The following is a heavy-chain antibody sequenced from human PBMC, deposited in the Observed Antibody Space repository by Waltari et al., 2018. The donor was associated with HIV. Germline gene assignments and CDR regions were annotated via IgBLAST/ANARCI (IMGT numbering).Heavy chain of an antibody. CDR1: GGSISSSIYY. D-gene: IGHD2-2*01. CDR3: ARDNIVVVPAAAQGWFDP. CDR2: IYYSGST. V-gene: IGHV4-39*07. Sequence: QLQLQESGPGLVKPSETLSLTCTVSGGSISSSIYYWGWIRQPPGKGLGWIGSIYYSGSTYYKPSLKGRVTISVDTSKNQFSLKLSFVTAADTAVYYCARDNIVVVPAAAQGWFDPWGQGTLVTVSS. J-gene: IGHJ5*02.